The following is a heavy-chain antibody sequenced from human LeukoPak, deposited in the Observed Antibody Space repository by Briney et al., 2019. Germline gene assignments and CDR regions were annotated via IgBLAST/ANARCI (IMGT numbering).Heavy chain of an antibody. CDR1: GYTFTSYY. D-gene: IGHD4-11*01. V-gene: IGHV1-46*01. CDR3: ARGGSATVTTWPLGKFDP. CDR2: INPSGGST. J-gene: IGHJ5*02. Sequence: ASVTVSCKASGYTFTSYYMHWVRQAPGQGLEWMGLINPSGGSTSYAQKFQGRVTMTRDTSTSTVYMELSSLRSEDTAVYYCARGGSATVTTWPLGKFDPWGQGTLVTVSS.